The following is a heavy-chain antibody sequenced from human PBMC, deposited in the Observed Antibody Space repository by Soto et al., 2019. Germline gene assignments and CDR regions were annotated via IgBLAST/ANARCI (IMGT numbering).Heavy chain of an antibody. CDR1: GFTFSSYA. D-gene: IGHD6-19*01. V-gene: IGHV3-23*01. CDR3: AKDPSVAGRFDY. Sequence: TGGSLRLSCAASGFTFSSYAMNWVRQAPGKGLEWVSAITPSGDSTYYADSVKGRFIISRDNSKSTLFLHMDSLRAEDTAVFYCAKDPSVAGRFDYWGQGTLVTVSS. CDR2: ITPSGDST. J-gene: IGHJ4*02.